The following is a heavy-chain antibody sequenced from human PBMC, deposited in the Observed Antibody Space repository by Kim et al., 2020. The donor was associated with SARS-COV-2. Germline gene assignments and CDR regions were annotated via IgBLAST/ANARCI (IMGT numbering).Heavy chain of an antibody. CDR1: GFTVSNYY. D-gene: IGHD3-10*01. CDR2: VYAGGAK. Sequence: GGSLRLSCAASGFTVSNYYVTWVRQAPGKGLEWVSVVYAGGAKYYADSVKGRFTISRDNSKDTIYLQMNSPRAEDTAIYYCVTSLQPHMYDYGAGAGFDLWGDGTVVTVS. CDR3: VTSLQPHMYDYGAGAGFDL. V-gene: IGHV3-53*01. J-gene: IGHJ4*01.